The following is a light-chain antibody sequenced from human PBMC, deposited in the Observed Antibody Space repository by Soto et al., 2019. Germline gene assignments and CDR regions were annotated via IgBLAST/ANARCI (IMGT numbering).Light chain of an antibody. J-gene: IGLJ2*01. CDR1: SSNIGAGYD. V-gene: IGLV1-40*01. CDR3: QSYDSSLSGCV. Sequence: QSVLTQPPSVSGAPGQRVTISCTGSSSNIGAGYDVHWYQQLPGTAPKLLIYGNSNRPSGVPDRFSGSKSGTSASLAITGLQAEDEADYYSQSYDSSLSGCVFGGGTKLTVL. CDR2: GNS.